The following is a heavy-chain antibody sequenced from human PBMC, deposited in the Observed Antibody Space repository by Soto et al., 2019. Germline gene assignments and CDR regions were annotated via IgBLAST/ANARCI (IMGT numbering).Heavy chain of an antibody. CDR1: GYTFTSYG. CDR2: VSPYNGNT. Sequence: ASVKVSCKASGYTFTSYGFSWVRQAPGQGLEWMGWVSPYNGNTYYAPTLQGRVTMTTDTSTTTDYMSLRSPRSDDTAIYYCVRGGILEANRPYYYYGLDVWSQGTPVTVSS. J-gene: IGHJ6*02. CDR3: VRGGILEANRPYYYYGLDV. V-gene: IGHV1-18*01. D-gene: IGHD1-1*01.